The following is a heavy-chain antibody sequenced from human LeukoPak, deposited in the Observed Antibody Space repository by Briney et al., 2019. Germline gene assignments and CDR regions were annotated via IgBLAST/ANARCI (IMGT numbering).Heavy chain of an antibody. CDR3: ATIVVVPAVTGDY. CDR2: VDPEDGET. J-gene: IGHJ4*02. D-gene: IGHD2-2*01. CDR1: GYTFTDYY. V-gene: IGHV1-69-2*01. Sequence: ASVKVSCKVSGYTFTDYYMHWVQQAPGKGLEWMGLVDPEDGETIYAEKFQGRVTITADTSTDTAYMELSSLRSEDTAVYCCATIVVVPAVTGDYWGQGTLVTVSS.